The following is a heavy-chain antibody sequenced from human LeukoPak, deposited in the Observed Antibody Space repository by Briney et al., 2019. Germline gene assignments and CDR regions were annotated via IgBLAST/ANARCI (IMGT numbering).Heavy chain of an antibody. J-gene: IGHJ1*01. CDR1: GFTFRSYG. CDR3: VKSSGSWSQFEYFQH. CDR2: IWYDGINK. D-gene: IGHD6-13*01. V-gene: IGHV3-30*02. Sequence: PGGSLRLSCAASGFTFRSYGMHWVRQAPGKGLEWVAIIWYDGINKYYADSVKGRFTISRDNSKNTLYLQMSSLRAEDTAVYYCVKSSGSWSQFEYFQHWGQGTLVTVSS.